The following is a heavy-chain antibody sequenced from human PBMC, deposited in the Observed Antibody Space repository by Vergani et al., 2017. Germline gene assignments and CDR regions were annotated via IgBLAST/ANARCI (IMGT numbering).Heavy chain of an antibody. CDR3: AREGEIVVVPAAIGY. CDR2: INWNGGTT. J-gene: IGHJ4*02. D-gene: IGHD2-2*01. V-gene: IGHV3-20*04. Sequence: EVQLVESGGGVVRPGGSLRLSCVGSGFAFGDFGMSWVRQVPGKGLVWVAGINWNGGTTIYGDPVTGRFTISRDNAKNSLYLQMNSLRDGDTAVYYCAREGEIVVVPAAIGYWGQGTLVTVSS. CDR1: GFAFGDFG.